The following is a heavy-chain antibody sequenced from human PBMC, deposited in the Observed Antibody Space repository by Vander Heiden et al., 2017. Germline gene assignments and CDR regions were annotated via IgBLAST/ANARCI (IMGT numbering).Heavy chain of an antibody. CDR3: ARIRKGLLWFGESYDY. V-gene: IGHV2-26*01. CDR2: ILSNDEK. J-gene: IGHJ4*02. Sequence: QVTLKESGPVLVKPTETLTLTCTVSGFPLSNARMGVSWIRQPPGKALEWLAHILSNDEKSYSTSLKSRLTISKDTSKSQVVLTMTNMDPVDTATYYCARIRKGLLWFGESYDYWGQGTLVTVSS. D-gene: IGHD3-10*01. CDR1: GFPLSNARMG.